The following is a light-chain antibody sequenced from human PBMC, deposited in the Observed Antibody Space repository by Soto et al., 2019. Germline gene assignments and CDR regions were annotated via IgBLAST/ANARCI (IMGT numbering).Light chain of an antibody. J-gene: IGKJ4*01. CDR1: QSVRNN. CDR3: QQYNNWPLT. Sequence: EVVMTQSPATLSVSPGETATLSCRASQSVRNNLAWYQQKPGQAPRLLMYGASTRATGFTARFSGSGSGTEFTLTVSSLQSEDFAIYYCQQYNNWPLTFGGGTKVEIK. V-gene: IGKV3-15*01. CDR2: GAS.